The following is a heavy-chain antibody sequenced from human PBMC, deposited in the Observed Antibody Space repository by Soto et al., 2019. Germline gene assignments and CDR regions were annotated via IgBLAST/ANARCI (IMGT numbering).Heavy chain of an antibody. V-gene: IGHV4-59*01. CDR2: IYYSGST. CDR3: ARALPTLAAAGHFED. Sequence: QVQLQESGPGLVKPSETLSLTCTVSGGSISSYYWSWIRLPPGKGLEWIGYIYYSGSTNYNPFLKIRVTISVDMSKNQFSLNLSSVTAADTAVDYCARALPTLAAAGHFEDWGQGTLVTVSS. J-gene: IGHJ4*02. CDR1: GGSISSYY. D-gene: IGHD6-13*01.